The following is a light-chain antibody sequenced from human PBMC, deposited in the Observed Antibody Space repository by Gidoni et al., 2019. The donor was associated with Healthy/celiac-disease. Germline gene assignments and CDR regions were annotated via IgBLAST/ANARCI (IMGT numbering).Light chain of an antibody. V-gene: IGKV3-20*01. Sequence: EIVLTQSPVTLSLSPGERATLSCRASQSVGSSYLAWYQQKPGQAPRLLIYGASSRATGIPDRFSGSGSGTDFTLTISRLEPEDFAVYYCQQYGSSRSYTFGQGTKLEIK. J-gene: IGKJ2*01. CDR1: QSVGSSY. CDR2: GAS. CDR3: QQYGSSRSYT.